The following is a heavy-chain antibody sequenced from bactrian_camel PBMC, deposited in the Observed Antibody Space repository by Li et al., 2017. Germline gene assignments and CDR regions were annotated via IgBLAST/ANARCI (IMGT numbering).Heavy chain of an antibody. V-gene: IGHV3S1*01. Sequence: QVQLVESGGGSVQAGGSLRLSCAASGYTDSSYCMAWFRQAPGKEREGIAAVDNGGSRTYYADSVKGRFTISQDNAKNTLYLQMNSLKPEDTAMYYCAAQRTGSCVEPLNNGGMDFWGQGTQVTVS. CDR2: VDNGGSRT. CDR1: GYTDSSYC. CDR3: AAQRTGSCVEPLNNGGMDF. D-gene: IGHD6*01. J-gene: IGHJ4*01.